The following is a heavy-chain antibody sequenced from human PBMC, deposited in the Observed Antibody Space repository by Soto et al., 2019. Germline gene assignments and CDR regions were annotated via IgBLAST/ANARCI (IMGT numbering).Heavy chain of an antibody. Sequence: DVQLVESGGGLIQPGGSLRLSCAAFGLTVSGKYYMAWVRQAPGKGLEWLSALYDLDGIYYADSVKGRCTTSGDSSKNIIYLQMNDLRRDDTDVYNCASWHLREHAYDVWVQGTTVTGSS. D-gene: IGHD4-17*01. CDR3: ASWHLREHAYDV. V-gene: IGHV3-53*01. CDR2: LYDLDGI. CDR1: GLTVSGKYY. J-gene: IGHJ3*01.